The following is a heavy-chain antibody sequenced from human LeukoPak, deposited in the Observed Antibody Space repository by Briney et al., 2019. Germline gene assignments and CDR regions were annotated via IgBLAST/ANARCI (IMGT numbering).Heavy chain of an antibody. V-gene: IGHV3-30*18. CDR3: AKRMGPSIAAADLDY. CDR2: ISYDGINK. CDR1: GFTFSPDA. D-gene: IGHD6-13*01. J-gene: IGHJ4*02. Sequence: GGSLRLSCAASGFTFSPDAMSWVRQAPGKGLEWVAVISYDGINKYYADSVKGRFTISRDNSKNTLSLQMNSLRVEDTAVYYCAKRMGPSIAAADLDYWGQGTLVTVSS.